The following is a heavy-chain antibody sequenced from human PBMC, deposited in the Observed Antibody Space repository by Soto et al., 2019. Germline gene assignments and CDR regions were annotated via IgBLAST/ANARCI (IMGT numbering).Heavy chain of an antibody. CDR1: GYSFTSYW. CDR3: ARQIYDSDTGPNFQYYFDS. J-gene: IGHJ4*02. Sequence: PGESLKISCKGSGYSFTSYWITWVHQKPGKGLEWMGRIDPSDSQTYYSPSFRGHVTISVTKSITTVFLQWSSLRASDTAMYYCARQIYDSDTGPNFQYYFDSWGQGTPVTVSS. D-gene: IGHD3-22*01. CDR2: IDPSDSQT. V-gene: IGHV5-10-1*01.